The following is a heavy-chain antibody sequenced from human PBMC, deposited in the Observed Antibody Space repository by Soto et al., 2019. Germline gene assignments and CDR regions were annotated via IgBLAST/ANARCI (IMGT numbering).Heavy chain of an antibody. J-gene: IGHJ4*02. CDR2: IYYTGTT. D-gene: IGHD7-27*01. V-gene: IGHV4-31*03. Sequence: SETLSLTCIVSGGSINSGSFYWSWIRPHPGKGLEWIGYIYYTGTTYYNPSLKSRVTLSVDTSTNQFSLRLSSVTAADTAIYYCARKANWGPRKDDYFDYWGQGALVTSPQ. CDR3: ARKANWGPRKDDYFDY. CDR1: GGSINSGSFY.